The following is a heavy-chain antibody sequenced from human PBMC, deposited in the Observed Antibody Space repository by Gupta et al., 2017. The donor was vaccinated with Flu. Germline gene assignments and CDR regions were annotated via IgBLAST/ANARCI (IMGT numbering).Heavy chain of an antibody. Sequence: EVQLVESGGGLVQPGGSLRLSCAASGFTFNTYDMNWVRQAPGKGLEWISSISNGGYTISYADSVKGRFSISRDNARNSLYLQMNSLGLEDTAIYYCATSPGVGWRRGAFDIWGQGTTVTVS. CDR2: ISNGGYTI. CDR3: ATSPGVGWRRGAFDI. CDR1: GFTFNTYD. D-gene: IGHD2-15*01. J-gene: IGHJ3*02. V-gene: IGHV3-48*03.